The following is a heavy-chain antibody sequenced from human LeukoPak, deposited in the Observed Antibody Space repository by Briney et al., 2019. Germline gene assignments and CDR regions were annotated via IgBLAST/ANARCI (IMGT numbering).Heavy chain of an antibody. CDR1: GFTFDDYA. V-gene: IGHV3-9*01. D-gene: IGHD2-8*01. CDR3: AKDNASDGYYYYGMDV. CDR2: ISWNSGSI. Sequence: GGSLRLSCAASGFTFDDYAMDWVRQAPGKGLEWVSCISWNSGSIGYADSVKGRFTISRDNAKNSLYLQMNSLRAEDTALYYCAKDNASDGYYYYGMDVWGQGTTVTVSS. J-gene: IGHJ6*02.